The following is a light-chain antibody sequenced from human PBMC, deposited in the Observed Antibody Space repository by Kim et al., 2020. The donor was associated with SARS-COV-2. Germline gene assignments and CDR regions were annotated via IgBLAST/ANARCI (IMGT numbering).Light chain of an antibody. CDR2: AAS. J-gene: IGKJ2*01. V-gene: IGKV1-39*01. CDR3: QQSYSIFHT. CDR1: QSISSY. Sequence: DIQMTQSPSSLSASVGDRVTITCRASQSISSYLNWYQQKPGKAPKLLIYAASSLQSGVPSRFSGSGSGTDFTLTISSLQPEDFATYYCQQSYSIFHTFGQGTKLEIK.